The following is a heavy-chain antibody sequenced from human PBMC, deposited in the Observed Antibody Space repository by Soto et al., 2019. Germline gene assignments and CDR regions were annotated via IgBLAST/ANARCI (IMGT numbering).Heavy chain of an antibody. Sequence: QVQLPESGPGLVKPSETLSLTCSVSGGSISSDYWSGIRQPPGKGMEWSGYIYYTGSTNYNPSLKSRVTISVDTSKNQYSRNLRSVTAADNAVYYCASARGGVVVVAAREMDVWGQGTKVTVSS. CDR2: IYYTGST. D-gene: IGHD2-15*01. CDR1: GGSISSDY. V-gene: IGHV4-59*01. J-gene: IGHJ6*02. CDR3: ASARGGVVVVAAREMDV.